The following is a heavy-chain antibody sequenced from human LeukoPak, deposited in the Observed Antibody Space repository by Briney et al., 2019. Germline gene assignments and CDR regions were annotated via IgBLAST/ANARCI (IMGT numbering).Heavy chain of an antibody. CDR1: GFTIRSYW. V-gene: IGHV3-7*01. CDR2: IKQDGSEK. CDR3: AREAAGDY. D-gene: IGHD6-13*01. Sequence: GGSLRLSCAASGFTIRSYWMSWVRQAPGKGLEWVANIKQDGSEKYYVDSVKGRSTVSRENAKNSLYLQMNSLRAEDTAVYYCAREAAGDYWGQGTLVTVSS. J-gene: IGHJ4*02.